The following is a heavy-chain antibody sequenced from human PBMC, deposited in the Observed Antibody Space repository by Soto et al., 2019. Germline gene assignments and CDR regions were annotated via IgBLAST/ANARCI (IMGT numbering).Heavy chain of an antibody. Sequence: QVQLVESGGGVVQPGRSLRLSCAASGFTFSSYAMHWVRQAPGKGLEWVAVISYDGSNKYYADSVKGRFTISIDNSKNTLYLQMNSLRAEDTAVYYCARWGPSKEHYWGQGTLVTVSS. CDR3: ARWGPSKEHY. CDR2: ISYDGSNK. CDR1: GFTFSSYA. V-gene: IGHV3-30-3*01. J-gene: IGHJ4*02. D-gene: IGHD1-26*01.